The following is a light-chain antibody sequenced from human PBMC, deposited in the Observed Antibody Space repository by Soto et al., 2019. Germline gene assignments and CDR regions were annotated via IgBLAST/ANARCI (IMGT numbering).Light chain of an antibody. V-gene: IGLV1-40*01. CDR3: QSYDISLSVV. CDR2: GNS. Sequence: QSVLTQPPSVSGAPGQRVTISCTGSSSNIGAGYGVHWYQQLPGTAPKLLIYGNSNRPSGVPDRFSGSKSGTSASLAITWLQAEDEADYYCQSYDISLSVVFGGGTKLTVL. J-gene: IGLJ2*01. CDR1: SSNIGAGYG.